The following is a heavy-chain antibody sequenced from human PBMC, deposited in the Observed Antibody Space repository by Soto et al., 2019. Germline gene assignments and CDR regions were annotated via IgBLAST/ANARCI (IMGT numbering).Heavy chain of an antibody. V-gene: IGHV1-69*08. CDR3: ARGLGGRMDD. J-gene: IGHJ6*02. CDR2: IIPILGET. D-gene: IGHD3-16*01. CDR1: GTIFSSYT. Sequence: QVQLVQSGAEVKKPGSSVRVSCKASGTIFSSYTISWVRQAPGQGLEWMGRIIPILGETNSAQKFQDRVTLTADKSTNTAYMELTSLRVEDTAVYYCARGLGGRMDDWGQGTTVTVSS.